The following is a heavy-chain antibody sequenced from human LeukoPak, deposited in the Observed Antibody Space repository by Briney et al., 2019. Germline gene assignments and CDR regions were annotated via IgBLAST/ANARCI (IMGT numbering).Heavy chain of an antibody. CDR2: MKKDGSET. Sequence: PGGSLRLSCVVSGFTFSSYSMIWVRQAPGKGLQWVANMKKDGSETKYVDSVKGRFTIPRDNAKNSLYLQRNSLRAEDTAVYYCGRHRSGSGTYFIVHWGQGTLVSVSS. CDR1: GFTFSSYS. V-gene: IGHV3-7*01. CDR3: GRHRSGSGTYFIVH. J-gene: IGHJ4*02. D-gene: IGHD3-10*01.